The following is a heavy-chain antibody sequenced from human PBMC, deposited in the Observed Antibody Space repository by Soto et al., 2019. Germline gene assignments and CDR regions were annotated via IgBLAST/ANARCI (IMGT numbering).Heavy chain of an antibody. V-gene: IGHV4-59*01. CDR1: GSDITTYY. Sequence: ETLSLTCTVSGSDITTYYWSRLRQSPGKGLEWIGHIYDTGSTTYNPSLKSRVTISVDTSNKQFSLRLTSVTAADTAVYYCARCPIDHNWFDPWGQGTRVNAS. D-gene: IGHD3-9*01. CDR2: IYDTGST. CDR3: ARCPIDHNWFDP. J-gene: IGHJ5*02.